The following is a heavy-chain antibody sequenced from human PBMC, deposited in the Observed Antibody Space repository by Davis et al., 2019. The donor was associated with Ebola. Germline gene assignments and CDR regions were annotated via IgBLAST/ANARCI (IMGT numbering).Heavy chain of an antibody. D-gene: IGHD3-10*01. CDR1: GFTFSGSA. J-gene: IGHJ4*02. V-gene: IGHV3-73*01. Sequence: GESLKISCAASGFTFSGSAMHWVRQASGKGLEWVGRIRSKANSSATAYAASVKGRFTISRDDSKNTAYLQMNSLKTEDTAVYYCTCTWSSFDYWGQGTLVTVSS. CDR2: IRSKANSSAT. CDR3: TCTWSSFDY.